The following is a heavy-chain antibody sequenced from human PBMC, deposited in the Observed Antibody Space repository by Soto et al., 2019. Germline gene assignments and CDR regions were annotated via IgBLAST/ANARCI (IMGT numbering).Heavy chain of an antibody. Sequence: PGGSLRLSCAGSGFTFRWFGMNWVRQAPGKGLEWVARISNDGSNEYYVDSVKGRFTISRDNSKSTLYLQMDSLRAEDTAVYYCAKGEVRGIIPSYFDYWALGTLVTVSS. CDR3: AKGEVRGIIPSYFDY. J-gene: IGHJ4*02. V-gene: IGHV3-30*18. CDR2: ISNDGSNE. D-gene: IGHD3-10*01. CDR1: GFTFRWFG.